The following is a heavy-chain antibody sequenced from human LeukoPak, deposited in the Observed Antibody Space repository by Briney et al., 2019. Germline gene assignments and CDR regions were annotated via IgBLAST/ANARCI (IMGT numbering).Heavy chain of an antibody. CDR1: GYTFTSYY. V-gene: IGHV1-2*02. CDR3: AKVRAVPDTRWRGFGY. CDR2: INPNIGGT. D-gene: IGHD5-24*01. J-gene: IGHJ4*02. Sequence: GASVKVSCKASGYTFTSYYMHWVRQAPGQGLEWMGWINPNIGGTNYAQKFQGRVTITTDTSISTAYMELSRLRSDDTAAYYCAKVRAVPDTRWRGFGYWGQGTLVTVSS.